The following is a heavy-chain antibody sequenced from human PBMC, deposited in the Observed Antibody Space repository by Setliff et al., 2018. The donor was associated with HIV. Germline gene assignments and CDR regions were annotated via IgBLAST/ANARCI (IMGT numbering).Heavy chain of an antibody. CDR2: IYYSGST. J-gene: IGHJ4*02. Sequence: SETLSLTCTVSGGSISNYYWSWIRQPPGKGLEWIGYIYYSGSTNYNPSLKSRVTISVDTSKNQFSLKLSPVTAADTAVYYCARGYYNFWSGYPPRDYWGQGTLVTVSS. V-gene: IGHV4-59*01. D-gene: IGHD3-3*01. CDR1: GGSISNYY. CDR3: ARGYYNFWSGYPPRDY.